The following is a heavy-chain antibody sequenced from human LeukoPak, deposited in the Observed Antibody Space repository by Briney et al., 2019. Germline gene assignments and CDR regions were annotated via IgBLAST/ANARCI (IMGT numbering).Heavy chain of an antibody. CDR3: AKDLVD. J-gene: IGHJ4*02. CDR1: GFVVSSNY. CDR2: IYTGGST. V-gene: IGHV3-53*01. Sequence: GGSLRLSCAASGFVVSSNYMSWVRQAPGKGLEWVSVIYTGGSTYYADSVQGRFTISRDSSKNTLFLQMNSLRAEDTALYYCAKDLVDWGQGTLVTVSS.